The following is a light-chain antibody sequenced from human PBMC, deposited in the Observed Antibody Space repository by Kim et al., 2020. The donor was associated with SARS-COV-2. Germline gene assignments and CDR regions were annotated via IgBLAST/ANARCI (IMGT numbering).Light chain of an antibody. V-gene: IGLV2-8*01. CDR3: RSFASSNKV. J-gene: IGLJ2*01. Sequence: QSVLTQPPSASGSPGQSVTISCTGTTSDVGGYNYVSWYQQNPGKAPILMIYEVSKRPSGAPARFSGSNSGNTASLTVSGLQAEDEAEYYCRSFASSNKVFGGGTQLTVL. CDR1: TSDVGGYNY. CDR2: EVS.